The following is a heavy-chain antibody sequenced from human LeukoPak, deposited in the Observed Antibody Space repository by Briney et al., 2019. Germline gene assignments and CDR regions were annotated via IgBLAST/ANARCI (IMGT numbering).Heavy chain of an antibody. V-gene: IGHV4-34*01. CDR3: ARVPLIDDLPSSFDY. D-gene: IGHD3-3*01. J-gene: IGHJ4*02. CDR2: INHSGST. Sequence: SETLSLTCAVYGGSFSGYYWSWIRQPPGKGLEWIGDINHSGSTNYNPSLKSRVTISVDTSKNQFSLKLSSVAAADTAVHYCARVPLIDDLPSSFDYWGQGTLVTVSS. CDR1: GGSFSGYY.